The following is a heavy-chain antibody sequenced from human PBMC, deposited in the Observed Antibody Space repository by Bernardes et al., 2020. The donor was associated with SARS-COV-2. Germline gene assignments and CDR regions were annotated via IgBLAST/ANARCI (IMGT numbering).Heavy chain of an antibody. CDR3: ARDFCSSTSCPIVYYYMDV. CDR2: INPNSGGT. V-gene: IGHV1-2*02. CDR1: GYTFTGYY. J-gene: IGHJ6*03. D-gene: IGHD2-2*01. Sequence: ASVKVSCKASGYTFTGYYMHWVRQAPGQGLEWMGWINPNSGGTNYAQKFQGRVTMTRDTSISTAYMELSRLRSDDTAVYYCARDFCSSTSCPIVYYYMDVWGKGTTVTVSS.